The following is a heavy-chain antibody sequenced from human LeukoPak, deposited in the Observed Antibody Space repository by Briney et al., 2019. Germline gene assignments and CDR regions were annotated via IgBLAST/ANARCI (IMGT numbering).Heavy chain of an antibody. D-gene: IGHD2-21*02. CDR1: GYSFTSHW. V-gene: IGHV5-10-1*01. CDR2: IDPSDSYT. Sequence: GESLKISCKGSGYSFTSHWITWVRQMPGKGLEWMGRIDPSDSYTDYSPSFQGHVTISADKSISTAYLQWSSLKASDTAMYYCASSGGTYCGGDCYSDYYYGMDVWGQGTTVTVSS. CDR3: ASSGGTYCGGDCYSDYYYGMDV. J-gene: IGHJ6*02.